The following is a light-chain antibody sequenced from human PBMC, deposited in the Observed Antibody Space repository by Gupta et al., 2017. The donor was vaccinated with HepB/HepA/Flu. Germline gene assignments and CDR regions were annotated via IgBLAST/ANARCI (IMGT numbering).Light chain of an antibody. J-gene: IGLJ2*01. CDR3: QVWDSSSDHVV. CDR1: NIGSKS. V-gene: IGLV3-21*03. Sequence: SSVLTQPPSVSVAPGKTARITCWGNNIGSKSVHWYQQKPGQAPVLVVYDDSDRPSGIPERFSGSNSGNTATLTISRVEAGDEADYYCQVWDSSSDHVVFGGGTKLTVL. CDR2: DDS.